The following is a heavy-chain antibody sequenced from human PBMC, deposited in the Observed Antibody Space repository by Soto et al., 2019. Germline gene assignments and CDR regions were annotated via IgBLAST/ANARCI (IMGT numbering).Heavy chain of an antibody. D-gene: IGHD1-26*01. Sequence: PGGALRLSCAASGFTISSSKMYWVRPAPGKGLEWVSYIHPSGQPIFYAESVKGRFTISSDNAKNSLYLQMSSLRAEDSAVYYCDRRARRWSQGTTVTVSS. J-gene: IGHJ6*02. CDR1: GFTISSSK. V-gene: IGHV3-48*03. CDR2: IHPSGQPI. CDR3: DRRARR.